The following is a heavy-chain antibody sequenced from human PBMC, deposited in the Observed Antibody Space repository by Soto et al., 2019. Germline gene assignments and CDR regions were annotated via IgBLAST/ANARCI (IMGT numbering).Heavy chain of an antibody. CDR1: GYSISSGDH. Sequence: SETLSLTCTVSGYSISSGDHWAWIRQPPGKGLEWLGSVHYSGNTYYNPSLKSRLTISVDKSKNQFSLNLSSVTAADTAVYYCARQDRVVAEGRWFDPWGQGTLVTVSS. J-gene: IGHJ5*02. CDR2: VHYSGNT. CDR3: ARQDRVVAEGRWFDP. D-gene: IGHD2-15*01. V-gene: IGHV4-38-2*02.